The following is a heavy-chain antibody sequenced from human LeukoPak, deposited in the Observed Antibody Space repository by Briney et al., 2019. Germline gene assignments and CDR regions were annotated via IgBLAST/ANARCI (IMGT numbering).Heavy chain of an antibody. CDR3: AKDQIASTLVTAFDC. D-gene: IGHD5-18*01. CDR2: ISGSSDST. CDR1: GFTFSKYA. J-gene: IGHJ4*02. Sequence: GGSLRLSCAASGFTFSKYAMTWVRQAPGKGLEWVSVISGSSDSTYYAASVKGRFTISRDNSKNTLYLQLNSLRPEDTAVYYCAKDQIASTLVTAFDCWGQGTLVTVSS. V-gene: IGHV3-23*01.